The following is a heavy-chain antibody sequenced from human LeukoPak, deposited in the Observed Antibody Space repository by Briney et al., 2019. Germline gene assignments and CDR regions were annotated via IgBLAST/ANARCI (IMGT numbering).Heavy chain of an antibody. Sequence: SETLSLTCSVDGGSFTGYYWTWIRQAPGKGLEWIGEINHRGSTNYSPSLESRLTLSIDTSKKQFSLHLTSLTAADTTVYYCARFTGYGGDSLRYWGQGTLVTVSS. CDR1: GGSFTGYY. CDR3: ARFTGYGGDSLRY. D-gene: IGHD4-23*01. V-gene: IGHV4-34*01. J-gene: IGHJ4*02. CDR2: INHRGST.